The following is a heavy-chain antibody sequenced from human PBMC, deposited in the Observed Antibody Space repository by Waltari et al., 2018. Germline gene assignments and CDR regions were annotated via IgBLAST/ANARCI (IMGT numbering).Heavy chain of an antibody. CDR1: GYTFINYR. Sequence: QVQLVQSGSEMKKPGASVKVSCKASGYTFINYRVHWVRQAPGQGLEWMGWINTNTGKPTYAQGFTGRFVFSSDTSVNTAYLQISNLKTEDTAVYYCARGDIVIVPAADNWFDPWGQGTLVTVSS. J-gene: IGHJ5*02. CDR2: INTNTGKP. D-gene: IGHD2-15*01. V-gene: IGHV7-4-1*02. CDR3: ARGDIVIVPAADNWFDP.